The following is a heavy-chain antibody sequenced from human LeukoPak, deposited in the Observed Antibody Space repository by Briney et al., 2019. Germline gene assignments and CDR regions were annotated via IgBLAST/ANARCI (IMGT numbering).Heavy chain of an antibody. V-gene: IGHV3-21*01. Sequence: GGSLRLSCAASGFTFSSHSMNWVRQAPGKGLEWVSSISSSSSYIYYADSVKGRFTISRDNAKNSLYLQMNSLRAEDTAVYYCARSWVTIFGVVVNWFDPWGQGTLVTVPS. J-gene: IGHJ5*02. D-gene: IGHD3-3*01. CDR3: ARSWVTIFGVVVNWFDP. CDR2: ISSSSSYI. CDR1: GFTFSSHS.